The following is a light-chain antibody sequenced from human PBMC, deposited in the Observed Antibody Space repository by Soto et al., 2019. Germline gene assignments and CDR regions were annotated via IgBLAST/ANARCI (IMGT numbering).Light chain of an antibody. CDR2: GAS. CDR1: QSVSSN. V-gene: IGKV3-15*01. CDR3: QQYNNWPPT. Sequence: ELLMTHSPATLSVSPGERATLSCRASQSVSSNLAWYQQKPGQAPRLLIYGASTRATGIPARFSGSGSGTEFTLTISSLQSEDFAVYYCQQYNNWPPTFGQGTRLEIK. J-gene: IGKJ5*01.